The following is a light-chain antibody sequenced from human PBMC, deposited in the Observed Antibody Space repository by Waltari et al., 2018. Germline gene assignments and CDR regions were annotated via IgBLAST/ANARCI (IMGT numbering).Light chain of an antibody. CDR1: QNITTF. Sequence: VVLTQSPATLSLSAGEGATLSCRASQNITTFLAWYQQKPGQAPRLLIYDASNRATGVPFRFSGGGSGTDFTLTISSLEPEDFAVYYCQQRAVWPPNFGGGTKVEIK. J-gene: IGKJ4*01. V-gene: IGKV3-11*01. CDR2: DAS. CDR3: QQRAVWPPN.